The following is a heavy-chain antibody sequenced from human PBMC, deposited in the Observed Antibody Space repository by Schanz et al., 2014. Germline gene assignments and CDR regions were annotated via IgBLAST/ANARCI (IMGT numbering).Heavy chain of an antibody. CDR3: ARLSVAGRPHVNYWYFDL. CDR1: GGTFSSFG. Sequence: VQLEQSGAEAKKPGSSVKVSCKASGGTFSSFGINWVRQAPGQGLEWMGWINPNSGDTNYAQKFQGWVTMTRDTSISTACMEVSRLKSDDTAVYYCARLSVAGRPHVNYWYFDLWGRGTLVTVSS. D-gene: IGHD6-19*01. V-gene: IGHV1-2*04. J-gene: IGHJ2*01. CDR2: INPNSGDT.